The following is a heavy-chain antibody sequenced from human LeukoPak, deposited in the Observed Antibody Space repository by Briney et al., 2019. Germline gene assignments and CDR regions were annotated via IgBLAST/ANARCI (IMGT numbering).Heavy chain of an antibody. CDR1: GLTVGINY. V-gene: IGHV3-66*01. Sequence: GASLTLSCAASGLTVGINYTTWVRHAPGEGLEWVSVIFSGYSTYYADSVKGRFTISRDNSKNTLYLQMNSLRDEDTAVYYCARGRGVAVAGNVYYYYGLDVWGQGTTVTV. CDR2: IFSGYST. CDR3: ARGRGVAVAGNVYYYYGLDV. J-gene: IGHJ6*02. D-gene: IGHD6-19*01.